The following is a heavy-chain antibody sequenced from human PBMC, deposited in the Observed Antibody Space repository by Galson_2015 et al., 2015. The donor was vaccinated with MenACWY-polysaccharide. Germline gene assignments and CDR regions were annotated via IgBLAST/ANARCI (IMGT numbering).Heavy chain of an antibody. CDR1: GFPLSNARMG. D-gene: IGHD6-6*01. V-gene: IGHV2-26*01. CDR2: IFSNDEK. CDR3: ARIVSSSSGLDY. Sequence: PALVKPTQTLTLTCTVSGFPLSNARMGVSWIRQPPGKALEWLAHIFSNDEKSFSTSLKTRLTISKDTSKSQVVLTMTNMDPVDTATYYCARIVSSSSGLDYWGQGTLVTVSS. J-gene: IGHJ4*02.